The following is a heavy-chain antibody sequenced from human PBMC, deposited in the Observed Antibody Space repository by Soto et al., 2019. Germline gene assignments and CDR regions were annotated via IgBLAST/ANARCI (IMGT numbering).Heavy chain of an antibody. Sequence: SETLSLTCAVYGGSFSGYYWSWIRQPPGKGLEWIGEINHSGSTNYNPSLKSRVTISVDTSKNQFSLKLSSVTAADTAVYYCARRSSSSWTRGSFDYWGQGTLVTVSS. CDR2: INHSGST. CDR3: ARRSSSSWTRGSFDY. D-gene: IGHD6-13*01. V-gene: IGHV4-34*01. J-gene: IGHJ4*02. CDR1: GGSFSGYY.